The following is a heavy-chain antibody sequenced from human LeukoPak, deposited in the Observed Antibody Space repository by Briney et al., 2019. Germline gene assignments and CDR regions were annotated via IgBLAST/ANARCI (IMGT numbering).Heavy chain of an antibody. Sequence: SGGSLRLSCAASGFTFSTYSMNWVRQAPGKWLEWVSSISSSSSYRYYADSVKGRFTISGDNAKNSLYLQMNSLRAEDTAVYYCARDRAIIPFGAFDIWGQGTMVTVSS. CDR2: ISSSSSYR. J-gene: IGHJ3*02. CDR1: GFTFSTYS. D-gene: IGHD3-3*01. CDR3: ARDRAIIPFGAFDI. V-gene: IGHV3-21*01.